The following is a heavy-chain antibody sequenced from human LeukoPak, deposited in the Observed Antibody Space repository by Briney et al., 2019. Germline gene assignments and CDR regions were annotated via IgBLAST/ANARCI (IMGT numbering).Heavy chain of an antibody. V-gene: IGHV4-34*01. J-gene: IGHJ4*02. Sequence: SETLSLTCAVYGGSFSGYYWSWIRQPPGKGLEWIGEINHSGSTNYNPSLKGRVTISVDMSKNQFSLKLSSVTAADTAVYYCARGHSLPTGYPFDYWGQGTLVTVSS. CDR3: ARGHSLPTGYPFDY. CDR1: GGSFSGYY. D-gene: IGHD1-14*01. CDR2: INHSGST.